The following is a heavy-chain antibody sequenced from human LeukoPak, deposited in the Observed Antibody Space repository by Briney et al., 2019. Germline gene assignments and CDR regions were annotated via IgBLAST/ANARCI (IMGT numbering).Heavy chain of an antibody. D-gene: IGHD3-16*02. Sequence: SETLSLTCTVSGGSISSYYWSWIRQPPGKGLEWAGYIYYNGITNYNPSLESRVTISVDTSKNQFSLKLSSVTAADTAVYYCTRHDAVPVIGHGMGVWGQGTTVTVSS. CDR3: TRHDAVPVIGHGMGV. J-gene: IGHJ6*02. CDR1: GGSISSYY. V-gene: IGHV4-59*08. CDR2: IYYNGIT.